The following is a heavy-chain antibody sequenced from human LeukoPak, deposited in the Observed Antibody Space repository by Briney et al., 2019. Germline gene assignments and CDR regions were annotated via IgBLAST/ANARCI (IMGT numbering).Heavy chain of an antibody. CDR1: GFTFSSYA. CDR2: ISGSGGST. J-gene: IGHJ4*02. V-gene: IGHV3-23*01. CDR3: ARDTVGVTDY. Sequence: GGSLRLSCTASGFTFSSYAMSWVRQAPGKGLEWVSAISGSGGSTYYADSVKGRFTISRDNSKNTLYLQMNSLRAEDTALYYCARDTVGVTDYWGQGTLVTVSS. D-gene: IGHD1-26*01.